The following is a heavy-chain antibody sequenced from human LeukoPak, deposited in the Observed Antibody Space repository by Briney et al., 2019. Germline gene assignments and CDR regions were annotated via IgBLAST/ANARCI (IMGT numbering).Heavy chain of an antibody. Sequence: SETLSLTCTVSGYSLSSGYYWGWIRQPPGKGLEWIGSIYHSGSTYYNPSLKSRVTISVDTSKNQFSLKLSSVTAADTAVYYCASPIAAAGTADYWGQGTLVTVSS. CDR1: GYSLSSGYY. CDR2: IYHSGST. D-gene: IGHD6-13*01. V-gene: IGHV4-38-2*02. CDR3: ASPIAAAGTADY. J-gene: IGHJ4*02.